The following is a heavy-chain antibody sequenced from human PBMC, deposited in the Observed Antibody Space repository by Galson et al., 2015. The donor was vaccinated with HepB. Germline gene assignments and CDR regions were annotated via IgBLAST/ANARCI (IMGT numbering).Heavy chain of an antibody. V-gene: IGHV1-2*02. Sequence: SVKVSCKASGYTFTNFYIHWVRQVPGQGPECIGWVYPNSGATTYTPKFQARLTLTRDTSLRTVYMELNRLTSDDTAVYYCARDLYDILTGSRLRGYDHFGMDVWGQGTAVTVSS. D-gene: IGHD3-9*01. CDR2: VYPNSGAT. CDR3: ARDLYDILTGSRLRGYDHFGMDV. J-gene: IGHJ6*02. CDR1: GYTFTNFY.